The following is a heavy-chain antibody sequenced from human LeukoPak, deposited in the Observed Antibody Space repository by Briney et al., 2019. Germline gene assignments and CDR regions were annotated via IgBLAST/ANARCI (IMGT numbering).Heavy chain of an antibody. CDR2: ISGSGGST. CDR1: GFTFSNYA. CDR3: AKEDYDILTGYDYFDY. D-gene: IGHD3-9*01. J-gene: IGHJ4*02. Sequence: GGSLRLSCAASGFTFSNYAMSWVRQAPGKGLEWVSAISGSGGSTYYADSVKGRFTISRDNSKNTLYLQMNSLGAEDTAVYYCAKEDYDILTGYDYFDYWGQGTLVTVSS. V-gene: IGHV3-23*01.